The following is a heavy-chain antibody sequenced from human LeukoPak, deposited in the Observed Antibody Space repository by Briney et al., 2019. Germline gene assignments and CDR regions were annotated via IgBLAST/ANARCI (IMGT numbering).Heavy chain of an antibody. CDR3: ARGIYDSSGYHALGY. Sequence: SETLSLTCTVSGGSISSGGYYWSWIRQHPGKGLEWIGYIYYSGSTYYSPSLKSRLTISVDTSKNQFSLKLSSVTAADTAVYYCARGIYDSSGYHALGYWGQGTLVTVSS. CDR1: GGSISSGGYY. V-gene: IGHV4-31*03. D-gene: IGHD3-22*01. J-gene: IGHJ4*02. CDR2: IYYSGST.